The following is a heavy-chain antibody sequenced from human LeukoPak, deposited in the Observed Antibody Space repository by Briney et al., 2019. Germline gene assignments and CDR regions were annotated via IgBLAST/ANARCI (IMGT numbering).Heavy chain of an antibody. D-gene: IGHD2-2*01. CDR1: GFNFNTYA. J-gene: IGHJ4*02. V-gene: IGHV3-48*02. Sequence: GGSLRLSCAASGFNFNTYAMNWVRQAPGKGLEWISYISSSSSTIYYADSVKGRLSMFRNNAKNSVYLEMNSPGDEDTAVYYCTRVGGYQLPKFDYWGRGTLVTVSS. CDR2: ISSSSSTI. CDR3: TRVGGYQLPKFDY.